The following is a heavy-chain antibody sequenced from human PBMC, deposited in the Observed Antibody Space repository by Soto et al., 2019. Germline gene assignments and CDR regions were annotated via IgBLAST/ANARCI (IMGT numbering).Heavy chain of an antibody. CDR2: IIPIFGTA. J-gene: IGHJ5*02. Sequence: SVKVSCKASGGTFSSYAISWVRQAPGQGLEWMGGIIPIFGTANYAQKFQGRVTITADESTSTAYMELSSLRSEDTAVYYCARVDFWSGYYRARFDPWGQGTLVTVSS. D-gene: IGHD3-3*01. CDR1: GGTFSSYA. V-gene: IGHV1-69*13. CDR3: ARVDFWSGYYRARFDP.